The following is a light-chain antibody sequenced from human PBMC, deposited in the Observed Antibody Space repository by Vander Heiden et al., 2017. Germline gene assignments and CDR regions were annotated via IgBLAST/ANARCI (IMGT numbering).Light chain of an antibody. CDR3: QQYNSYPWT. CDR2: KAS. J-gene: IGKJ1*01. Sequence: DLQVTQSPSTLSASVGDRVTITCRASQSISSWLAWYQQKPGKAPKRLIYKASSLESGVPSRFSGSGSGTEFTLTISSLQPDDFATYYCQQYNSYPWTFGQGTKVEIK. CDR1: QSISSW. V-gene: IGKV1-5*03.